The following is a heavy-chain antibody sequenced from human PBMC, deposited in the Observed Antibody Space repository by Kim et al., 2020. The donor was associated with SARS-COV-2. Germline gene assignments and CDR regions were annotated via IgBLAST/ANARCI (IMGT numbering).Heavy chain of an antibody. J-gene: IGHJ3*02. D-gene: IGHD3-10*01. CDR3: ARGLGYYGSGTDAFDI. V-gene: IGHV3-21*01. Sequence: SVKGRFTISRDNAKNSLYLQMNSLRAEDTAVYYCARGLGYYGSGTDAFDIWGQGTMVTVSS.